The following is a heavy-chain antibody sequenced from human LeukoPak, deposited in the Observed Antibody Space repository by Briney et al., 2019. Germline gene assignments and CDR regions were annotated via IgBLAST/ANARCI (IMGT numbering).Heavy chain of an antibody. Sequence: GGSLRLSCAASGFTFSSYAMSWLRQAPGKGLEWVSAISGSGGSTFYAVSVRGRFNISRDNSKNTLYLQMNSLRAEGTTVYYCATKLGSGYDYVYWGQGTLVTVSS. D-gene: IGHD5-12*01. CDR3: ATKLGSGYDYVY. J-gene: IGHJ4*02. CDR1: GFTFSSYA. V-gene: IGHV3-23*01. CDR2: ISGSGGST.